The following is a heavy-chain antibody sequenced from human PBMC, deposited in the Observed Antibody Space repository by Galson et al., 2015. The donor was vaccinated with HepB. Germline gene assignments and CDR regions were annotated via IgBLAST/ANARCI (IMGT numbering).Heavy chain of an antibody. V-gene: IGHV3-74*01. Sequence: SLRLSCAASGFTFSSNWMSWVRQAPGKGLVWVSRINSDGSSTSYADSVKGRFTISRDNAKNTLYLQMNSLRAEDTAVYYCARVHSSSWYGGFDYWGQGTLVTVSS. D-gene: IGHD6-13*01. CDR3: ARVHSSSWYGGFDY. J-gene: IGHJ4*02. CDR1: GFTFSSNW. CDR2: INSDGSST.